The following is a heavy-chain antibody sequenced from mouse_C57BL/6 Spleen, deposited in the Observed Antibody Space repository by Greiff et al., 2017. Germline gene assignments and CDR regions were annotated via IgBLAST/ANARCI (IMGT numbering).Heavy chain of an antibody. CDR3: ARGLPHYYAMGY. V-gene: IGHV1-64*01. CDR1: GYTFTSYW. Sequence: QVQLQQPGAELVKPGASVKLSCKASGYTFTSYWMHWVKQRPGQGLEWIGMIFPNSGSTNYTEKFKSKATLTVDKSSSTADMQLSSLTSEDSAVYYCARGLPHYYAMGYWGQGTSVTVAS. D-gene: IGHD2-2*01. J-gene: IGHJ4*01. CDR2: IFPNSGST.